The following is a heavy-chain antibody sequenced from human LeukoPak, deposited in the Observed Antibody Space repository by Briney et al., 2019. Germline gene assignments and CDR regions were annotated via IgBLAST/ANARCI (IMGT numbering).Heavy chain of an antibody. J-gene: IGHJ4*02. Sequence: GESLKISCKGSGYSFSSYWIAWVRQMPGKGLEWMGIIYPGDTDTTYSPSFQGQVTISADKSISTAYLQWNSLRASDTAMYFCARRRSSTLIDYWGQGTLVTVSS. CDR1: GYSFSSYW. CDR2: IYPGDTDT. V-gene: IGHV5-51*01. CDR3: ARRRSSTLIDY. D-gene: IGHD3-10*01.